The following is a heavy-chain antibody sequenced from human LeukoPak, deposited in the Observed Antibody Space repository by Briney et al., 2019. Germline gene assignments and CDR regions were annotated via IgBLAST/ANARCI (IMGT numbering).Heavy chain of an antibody. V-gene: IGHV4-39*07. J-gene: IGHJ6*03. CDR1: GGSISISGYY. D-gene: IGHD1-26*01. Sequence: SETLSLTCTVSGGSISISGYYWAWIRQPPGKGPEWIGSIYYTGTTYYNPSLKSRVTISVDTSKSQFSLKLNSVTAADTAVYYCARGGGAYYTDVWGKGITVTVSS. CDR3: ARGGGAYYTDV. CDR2: IYYTGTT.